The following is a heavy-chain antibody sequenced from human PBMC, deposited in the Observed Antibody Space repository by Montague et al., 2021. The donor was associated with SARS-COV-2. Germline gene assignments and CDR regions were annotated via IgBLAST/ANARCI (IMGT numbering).Heavy chain of an antibody. CDR3: TSGREGNYNVMDV. Sequence: CAISGDSVASNSGTWDGDRQSPSSGLEWLGGTCYRSKWYNDYAVSVRGRVTINPDTSKNQFSLQLNSVTPEDTAIYYCTSGREGNYNVMDVWGQGTTVTVSS. J-gene: IGHJ6*02. CDR1: GDSVASNSGT. CDR2: TCYRSKWYN. D-gene: IGHD1-1*01. V-gene: IGHV6-1*01.